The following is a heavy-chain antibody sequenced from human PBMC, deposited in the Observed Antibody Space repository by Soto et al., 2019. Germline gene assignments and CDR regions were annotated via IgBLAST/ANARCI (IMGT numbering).Heavy chain of an antibody. J-gene: IGHJ3*02. V-gene: IGHV3-11*06. Sequence: GGSLRLSCAASGFSFSAYSMSWVRQAPGKGLEWVSCISSGSTYTDYADSAKGRFTISRDNAKKSLYLQMNSRRAGDTAVYYCARDADNASGLDAFDIWGQGTTVTVSS. CDR1: GFSFSAYS. CDR2: ISSGSTYT. CDR3: ARDADNASGLDAFDI. D-gene: IGHD3-10*01.